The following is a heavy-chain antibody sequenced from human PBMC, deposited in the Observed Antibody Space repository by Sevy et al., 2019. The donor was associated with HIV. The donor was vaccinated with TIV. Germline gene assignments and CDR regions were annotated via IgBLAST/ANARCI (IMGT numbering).Heavy chain of an antibody. V-gene: IGHV1-18*04. CDR1: GYTFSNYG. CDR2: LSGYNGDT. Sequence: ASVKVSCKASGYTFSNYGITWVRQAPGQGLEWMGWLSGYNGDTKNAQILQGRVTLTTDTSTTTAYMELRSLRSDDTAVYYCARGCSGGSCPYGMDVWCQGTTVTVSS. CDR3: ARGCSGGSCPYGMDV. J-gene: IGHJ6*02. D-gene: IGHD2-15*01.